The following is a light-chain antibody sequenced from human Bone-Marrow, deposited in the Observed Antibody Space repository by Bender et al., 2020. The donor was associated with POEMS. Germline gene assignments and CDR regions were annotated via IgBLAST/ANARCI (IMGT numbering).Light chain of an antibody. V-gene: IGLV2-14*03. Sequence: QSALTQPASVSGSPGQSITISCTGTSSNMGGSNYISWYQQHPGEAPKLMIFDVNTPSGLSNRIAGSKSSNTASLTSSALQAEHGTDYSCSAYSMTNALGFATGGKVA. J-gene: IGLJ1*01. CDR1: SSNMGGSNY. CDR2: DV. CDR3: SAYSMTNALG.